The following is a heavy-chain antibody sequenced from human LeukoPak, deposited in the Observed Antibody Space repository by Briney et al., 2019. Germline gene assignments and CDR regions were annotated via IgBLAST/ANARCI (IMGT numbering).Heavy chain of an antibody. CDR2: IYSGGST. CDR1: EFSVGSNY. D-gene: IGHD3-22*01. V-gene: IGHV3-66*01. J-gene: IGHJ4*02. CDR3: ARETPNYYDSSGYFDY. Sequence: GGSLRLSCAASEFSVGSNYMTWVRQAPGKGLEWVSLIYSGGSTYYADSVKGRFTISRDNSKNTLYLQMNSLRAEDTAVYYCARETPNYYDSSGYFDYWGQGTLVTVSS.